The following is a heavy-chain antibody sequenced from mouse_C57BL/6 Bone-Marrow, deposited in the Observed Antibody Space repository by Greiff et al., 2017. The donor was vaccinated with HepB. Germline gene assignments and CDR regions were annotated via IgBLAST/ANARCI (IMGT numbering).Heavy chain of an antibody. J-gene: IGHJ1*03. V-gene: IGHV14-4*01. Sequence: VQLQQSGAELVRPGASVKLSCTASGFNIKDDYMHWVKQRPEQGLEWIGWIDPENGDTEYASKFQGKATITADTSSNTAYLQLRSLTSEDTAVYYCTRIYYYGLWYFDVWGTGTTVTVSS. CDR1: GFNIKDDY. CDR3: TRIYYYGLWYFDV. D-gene: IGHD1-1*01. CDR2: IDPENGDT.